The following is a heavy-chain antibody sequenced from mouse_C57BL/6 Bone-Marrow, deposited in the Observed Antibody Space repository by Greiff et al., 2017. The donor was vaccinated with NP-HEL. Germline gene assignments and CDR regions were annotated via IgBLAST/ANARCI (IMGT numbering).Heavy chain of an antibody. V-gene: IGHV1-82*01. CDR3: ARWGVITTVVTFDV. CDR1: GYAFSSSW. D-gene: IGHD1-1*01. J-gene: IGHJ1*03. Sequence: VKLMESGPELVKPGASVKISCKASGYAFSSSWMNWVKQRPGKGLEWIGRIYPGDGDTNYNGKFKGKATLTADKSSSTAYMQLSSLTSEDSAVYFCARWGVITTVVTFDVWGTGTTVTVSS. CDR2: IYPGDGDT.